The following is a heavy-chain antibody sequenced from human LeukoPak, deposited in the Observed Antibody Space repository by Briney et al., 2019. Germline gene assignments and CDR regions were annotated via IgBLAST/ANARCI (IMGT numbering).Heavy chain of an antibody. CDR2: LYSDGNT. CDR1: GFTVITND. V-gene: IGHV3-53*01. D-gene: IGHD1-14*01. CDR3: ARGVEPLAANTLAY. J-gene: IGHJ4*02. Sequence: PGGSLRLSCAASGFTVITNDMTWVRHAPGKGLEWVSVLYSDGNTKYADSEQGRFTISRDNSKNTLYLEMNSLSPDDTAVYYCARGVEPLAANTLAYWGQGTLVTVSS.